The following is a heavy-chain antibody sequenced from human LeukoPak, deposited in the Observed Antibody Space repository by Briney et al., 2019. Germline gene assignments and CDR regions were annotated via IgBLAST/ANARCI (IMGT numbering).Heavy chain of an antibody. Sequence: GGSLSLSCAASGFTFSHHAMHWVRRSPGKGLEWAAVISYDGNNKYYANSVKGRFTISRDNSKNTLYLQRNSLRAEDTAVYYCAKDLEGGNWFDPWGQGTLVTVFS. D-gene: IGHD3-16*01. CDR2: ISYDGNNK. CDR3: AKDLEGGNWFDP. V-gene: IGHV3-30*18. CDR1: GFTFSHHA. J-gene: IGHJ5*02.